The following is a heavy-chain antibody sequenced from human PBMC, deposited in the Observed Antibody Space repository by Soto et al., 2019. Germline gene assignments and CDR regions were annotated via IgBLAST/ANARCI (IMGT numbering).Heavy chain of an antibody. CDR3: ARESLKGVRSFDY. V-gene: IGHV4-31*03. CDR1: RGSVNSADSY. CDR2: TYYNGGN. J-gene: IGHJ4*02. D-gene: IGHD6-13*01. Sequence: SETLSLTCTVSRGSVNSADSYWSWIRQRPGEGLEWIGYTYYNGGNFYNPSLKGRVTILVDTSKNQFSLKLNSVTAADTAVFYCARESLKGVRSFDYWGQGTLVTVSS.